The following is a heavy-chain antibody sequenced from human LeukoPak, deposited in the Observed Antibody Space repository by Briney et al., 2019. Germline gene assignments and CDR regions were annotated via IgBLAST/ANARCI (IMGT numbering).Heavy chain of an antibody. D-gene: IGHD4-17*01. J-gene: IGHJ1*01. CDR1: GVPFSRYS. CDR3: ARVAVDDYGDYEQVSAEYFQH. CDR2: ICCNCGFI. Sequence: KPGGAPRISCAAPGVPFSRYSIKWGRQGPGEGVGWGSFICCNCGFIYYADSVKGRFTISRDNAKNSLYLQMNSLRAEDTAVYYCARVAVDDYGDYEQVSAEYFQHWGQGTLVTVSS. V-gene: IGHV3-21*01.